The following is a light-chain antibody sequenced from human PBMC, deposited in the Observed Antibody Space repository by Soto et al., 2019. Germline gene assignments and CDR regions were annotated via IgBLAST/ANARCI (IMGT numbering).Light chain of an antibody. CDR1: TSNIENNH. V-gene: IGLV1-47*01. CDR3: ASWDDRLSGVA. Sequence: QSVLTQPPSASGHPGQRVTISCSGSTSNIENNHVSWYQQLPGKAPKLLVYRSSQRPSGVPERFSGSKSGTSASLAISGLRSEDEADYFCASWDDRLSGVAFGGGTKLTVL. J-gene: IGLJ2*01. CDR2: RSS.